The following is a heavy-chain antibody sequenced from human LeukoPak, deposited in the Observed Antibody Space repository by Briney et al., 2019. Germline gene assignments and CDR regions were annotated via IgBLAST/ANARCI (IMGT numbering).Heavy chain of an antibody. CDR1: GFTFSSYG. V-gene: IGHV3-33*01. D-gene: IGHD6-19*01. CDR2: IWYDGSNK. Sequence: ERSLRLSCAASGFTFSSYGMHWVRQAPGKGLEWVAVIWYDGSNKYYADSVKGRFTISRDNSKNTLYLQMNSLRAEDTAVYYCARAARPSSGFDFWGQGTLVTVSS. CDR3: ARAARPSSGFDF. J-gene: IGHJ4*02.